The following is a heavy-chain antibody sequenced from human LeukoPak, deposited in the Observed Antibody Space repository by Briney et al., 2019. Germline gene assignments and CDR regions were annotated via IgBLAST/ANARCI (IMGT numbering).Heavy chain of an antibody. J-gene: IGHJ1*01. D-gene: IGHD2-8*01. CDR2: ISPYNANT. CDR3: ASCHCTNGVCYGECEYFQH. V-gene: IGHV1-18*01. Sequence: ASVKVSCKASGYTFTSYGIIWVRQAPGQGLEWMGWISPYNANTNYAQKLQGRVTMTTDTSTSTAYMELRSLRSDDTAVYYCASCHCTNGVCYGECEYFQHWGQGTLVTVSS. CDR1: GYTFTSYG.